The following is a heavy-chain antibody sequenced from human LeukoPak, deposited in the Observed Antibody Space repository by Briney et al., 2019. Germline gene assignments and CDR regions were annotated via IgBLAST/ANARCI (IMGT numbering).Heavy chain of an antibody. CDR1: GGTFSSYA. CDR3: ARDEATVRKYYYGTDV. V-gene: IGHV1-69*01. D-gene: IGHD4-11*01. J-gene: IGHJ6*02. Sequence: ASVKVSCKASGGTFSSYAISWVRQAPGQGLEWMGGIIPIFGTANYAQKFQGRVTITADESTSTAYMELGSLRSEDTAVYYCARDEATVRKYYYGTDVWGQGTTVTVSS. CDR2: IIPIFGTA.